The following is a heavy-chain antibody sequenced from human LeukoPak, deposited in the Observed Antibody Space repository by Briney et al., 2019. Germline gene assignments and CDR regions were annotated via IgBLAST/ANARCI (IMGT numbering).Heavy chain of an antibody. D-gene: IGHD3-10*01. Sequence: QPGGSLRLSCAASGFTFSSYAMNWVRQAPGKGLEWVSYISSSSSTIYYADSVKGRFTISRDNAKNSLYLQMNSLRAEDTAVYYCARDERRYGSGTPDYWGQGTLVTVSS. CDR3: ARDERRYGSGTPDY. CDR2: ISSSSSTI. CDR1: GFTFSSYA. V-gene: IGHV3-48*01. J-gene: IGHJ4*02.